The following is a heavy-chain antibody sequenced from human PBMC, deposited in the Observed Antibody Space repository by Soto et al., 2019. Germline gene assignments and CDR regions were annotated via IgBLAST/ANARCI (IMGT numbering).Heavy chain of an antibody. Sequence: GGSLRLSCAASGFTFSNAWMNWVRQAPGKGLEWVGRIKSKTDGGTTDYAAPVKGRFTISRDDSKNTLYLQMNSLKTEDTAVYYCTTRITMIVVGLDDAFDIWGQGTMVTVSS. D-gene: IGHD3-22*01. CDR3: TTRITMIVVGLDDAFDI. V-gene: IGHV3-15*07. CDR1: GFTFSNAW. J-gene: IGHJ3*02. CDR2: IKSKTDGGTT.